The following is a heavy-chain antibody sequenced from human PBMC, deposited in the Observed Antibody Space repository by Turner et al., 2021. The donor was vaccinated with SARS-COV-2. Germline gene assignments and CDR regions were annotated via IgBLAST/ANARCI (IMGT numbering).Heavy chain of an antibody. D-gene: IGHD3-10*01. CDR2: IDSGGST. Sequence: EVQLVESGGGLIQPGGYLRLACAASGVTVSSTYMSWVRQAPGKGLEWVSVIDSGGSTFYSDSVKGRFTISRDNSKNTLYLQMNSLRAEDTAVYYCARGGHYYYGLDVWGQGTTVTVSS. J-gene: IGHJ6*02. CDR1: GVTVSSTY. CDR3: ARGGHYYYGLDV. V-gene: IGHV3-53*01.